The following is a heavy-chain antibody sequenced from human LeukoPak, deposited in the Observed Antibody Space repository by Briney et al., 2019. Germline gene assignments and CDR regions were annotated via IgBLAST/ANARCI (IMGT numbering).Heavy chain of an antibody. CDR2: INCDGGST. V-gene: IGHV3-74*01. J-gene: IGHJ5*02. D-gene: IGHD2-8*01. CDR3: ARLLMVYAMRSFDP. CDR1: GFTFSSYW. Sequence: GGSLRLSCAASGFTFSSYWMHWVRQAPAKGLVWVSRINCDGGSTSYADSVKGRFTISRDNAKNTLYLQMNSLRAEDTAVYYRARLLMVYAMRSFDPWGQGTLVTVSS.